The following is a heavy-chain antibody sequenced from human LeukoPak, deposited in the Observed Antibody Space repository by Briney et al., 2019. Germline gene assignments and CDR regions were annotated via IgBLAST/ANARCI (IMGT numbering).Heavy chain of an antibody. V-gene: IGHV1-2*02. J-gene: IGHJ4*02. Sequence: ASVKVSCKGSGYTFTDYYMHWVRQAPGQGLEWMGWIYPNRGGTNYAQKFQGRVTMARDTSINTAYMELSRLRADDTAVYYCARAYDGSGNLDYWGQGTLVTVSS. CDR3: ARAYDGSGNLDY. CDR1: GYTFTDYY. CDR2: IYPNRGGT. D-gene: IGHD3-22*01.